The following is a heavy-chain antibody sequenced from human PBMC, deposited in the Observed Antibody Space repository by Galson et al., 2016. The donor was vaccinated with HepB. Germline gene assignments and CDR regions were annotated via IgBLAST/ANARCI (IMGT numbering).Heavy chain of an antibody. J-gene: IGHJ6*04. D-gene: IGHD1-26*01. CDR2: ISVYNSNT. Sequence: SVKVSCKASGFTFTSYGFSWLRQAPGQGLEWMGWISVYNSNTNYAQKFQGRVILTTDISKKTAYMELRGLTSADTAVYFCARDRGSLRGAIMGAPRGPSPMDVWGKGTTVIVSS. CDR3: ARDRGSLRGAIMGAPRGPSPMDV. CDR1: GFTFTSYG. V-gene: IGHV1-18*01.